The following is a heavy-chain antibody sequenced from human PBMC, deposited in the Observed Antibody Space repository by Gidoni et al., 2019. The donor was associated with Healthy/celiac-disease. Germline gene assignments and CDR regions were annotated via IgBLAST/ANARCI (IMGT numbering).Heavy chain of an antibody. D-gene: IGHD6-6*01. J-gene: IGHJ4*02. Sequence: EVQLVESGGGLVKPGGSLRLSCAASGFTFSHGWMSWVRQAPGKGLGWVGSIKRKTDGGTTGYAAPVKGRFTISRDDSKNTLYLQMNSLKTEDTAVYYCTTEEYSSPPMGYWGQGTLVTVSS. CDR3: TTEEYSSPPMGY. V-gene: IGHV3-15*01. CDR1: GFTFSHGW. CDR2: IKRKTDGGTT.